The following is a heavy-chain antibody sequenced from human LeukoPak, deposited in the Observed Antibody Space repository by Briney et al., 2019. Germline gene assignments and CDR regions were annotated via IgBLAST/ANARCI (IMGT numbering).Heavy chain of an antibody. CDR1: GFTFSSYS. D-gene: IGHD5-18*01. J-gene: IGHJ4*02. CDR3: ARRYSYGDPYFDY. CDR2: IYYGGST. V-gene: IGHV4-39*07. Sequence: GSLRLSCAASGFTFSSYSMNWVRQPPGKGLEWIGSIYYGGSTYYNPSLKSRVTISVDTSKNQFSLKLNSVTAADTAVYFCARRYSYGDPYFDYWGQGTLVTVSS.